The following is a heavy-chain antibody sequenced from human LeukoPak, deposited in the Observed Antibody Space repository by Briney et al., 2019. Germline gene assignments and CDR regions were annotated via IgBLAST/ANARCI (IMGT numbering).Heavy chain of an antibody. V-gene: IGHV3-9*01. D-gene: IGHD1-26*01. Sequence: PGGSLRLSCAASGFTFDDYAMHWGRQGPGKGLERVSGINWNSARIVYADSVKGRFTISRDNAKNSLFLEMNSLRPEDGALYYCVKDRASLPGATTGFDYWGQGTLVTVSS. CDR2: INWNSARI. J-gene: IGHJ4*02. CDR3: VKDRASLPGATTGFDY. CDR1: GFTFDDYA.